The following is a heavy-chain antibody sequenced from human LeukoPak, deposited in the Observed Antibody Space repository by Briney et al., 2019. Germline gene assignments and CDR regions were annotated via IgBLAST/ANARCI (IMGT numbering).Heavy chain of an antibody. J-gene: IGHJ4*02. V-gene: IGHV3-7*01. D-gene: IGHD1-26*01. Sequence: GGSLKLSCAASGFTFSSYWMSWVRQAPGKGLEWVANIEQDGSEKYYVDSVKGRFTISRDNAKNSLYLQMNSLRAEDTAVYYCARAWWELLGYFDYWGQGTLVTVSS. CDR1: GFTFSSYW. CDR2: IEQDGSEK. CDR3: ARAWWELLGYFDY.